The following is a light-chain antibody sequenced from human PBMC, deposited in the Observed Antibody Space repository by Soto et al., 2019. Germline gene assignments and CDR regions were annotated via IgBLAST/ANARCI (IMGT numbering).Light chain of an antibody. CDR2: GAS. V-gene: IGKV3-15*01. Sequence: EIVLTQSPSTLSVSPCERVTLSCRASQSVDINLAWYQQKPGQAPRLLIYGASTRATDMPGRFSGRGSGTEFTLTISSLQAADFAVYHCQHYNNWPITFGQGTRLEIK. CDR3: QHYNNWPIT. J-gene: IGKJ5*01. CDR1: QSVDIN.